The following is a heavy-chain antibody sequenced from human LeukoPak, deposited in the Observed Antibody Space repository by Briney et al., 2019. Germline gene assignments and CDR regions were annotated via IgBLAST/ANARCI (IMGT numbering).Heavy chain of an antibody. D-gene: IGHD1-1*01. Sequence: GASVKVSCKASGGTFSSYTISWVRQAPGQGLEWMGRIIPILGIANYAQKFQGRVTITADKSTSTAYMELSSLRSEDTAVYYCARPNWNDSEGGRFDPWGQGTLVTVSS. CDR1: GGTFSSYT. V-gene: IGHV1-69*02. CDR3: ARPNWNDSEGGRFDP. J-gene: IGHJ5*02. CDR2: IIPILGIA.